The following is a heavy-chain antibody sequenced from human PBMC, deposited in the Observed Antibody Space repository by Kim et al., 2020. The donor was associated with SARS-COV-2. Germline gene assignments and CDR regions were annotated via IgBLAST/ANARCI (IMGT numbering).Heavy chain of an antibody. D-gene: IGHD3-22*01. CDR2: IVVGSGNT. Sequence: SVKVSCKASGFTFTSSAVQWVRQARGQRLEWIGWIVVGSGNTNYAQKFQERVTITRDMSTSTAYMELSSLRSEDTAVYYCAAPICHYYDSSGYYCHDAFDIWGQGTMVTVSS. J-gene: IGHJ3*02. V-gene: IGHV1-58*01. CDR1: GFTFTSSA. CDR3: AAPICHYYDSSGYYCHDAFDI.